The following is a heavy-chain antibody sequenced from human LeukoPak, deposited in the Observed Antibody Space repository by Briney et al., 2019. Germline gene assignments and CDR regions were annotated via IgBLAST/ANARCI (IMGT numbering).Heavy chain of an antibody. D-gene: IGHD3-22*01. V-gene: IGHV3-15*01. CDR2: IRSKTDGGTI. J-gene: IGHJ4*02. Sequence: GGSLRLSYAASGFTFSNAWMAWVRQAPGKGLEWVGRIRSKTDGGTINYAAPVKDRFTISRDDSKNTLYLQMNSLEIEDTAVYFCTTDRTMKGYWGQGTLVTVSS. CDR3: TTDRTMKGY. CDR1: GFTFSNAW.